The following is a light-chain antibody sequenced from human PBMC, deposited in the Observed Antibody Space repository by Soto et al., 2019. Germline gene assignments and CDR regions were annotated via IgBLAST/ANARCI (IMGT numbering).Light chain of an antibody. Sequence: DIQMTQSPSSLSASVGDRVTITCRASQAIRNDLGWLQQKPGKAPKRLIYAASILQSGVPSRFSGSGSGTEFTLTISSLQPEDFATYYCLQHNSYPRTFGQGTKLEIK. V-gene: IGKV1-17*01. CDR2: AAS. CDR3: LQHNSYPRT. CDR1: QAIRND. J-gene: IGKJ2*01.